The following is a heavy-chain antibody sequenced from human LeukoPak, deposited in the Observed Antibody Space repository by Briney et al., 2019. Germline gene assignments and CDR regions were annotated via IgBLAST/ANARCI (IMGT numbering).Heavy chain of an antibody. CDR1: GFTFSNYA. Sequence: GGSLRLSCAASGFTFSNYAMTWVRQAPGKGLECVSGINANGGTSYYADSVRGRCTVSRDNSKNTLSLQMNSLRAEDSAIYYCAKTHGYFAYWGQGTLVTVSS. J-gene: IGHJ4*02. CDR2: INANGGTS. V-gene: IGHV3-23*01. CDR3: AKTHGYFAY.